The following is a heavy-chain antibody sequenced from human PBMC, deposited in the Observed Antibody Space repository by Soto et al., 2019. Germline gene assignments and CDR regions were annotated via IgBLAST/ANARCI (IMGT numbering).Heavy chain of an antibody. CDR2: IFYSGST. Sequence: QVQLQESGPGLVKPSETLSLTCTVSGGSISSYYWSWIRQPPGKGLEWIGFIFYSGSTSYNPSLTSRATISIDTSEYQFSLKLNSVTAADTAVYYCARMIGDPVLSVDSWGQGTLVAVSS. CDR3: ARMIGDPVLSVDS. V-gene: IGHV4-59*01. CDR1: GGSISSYY. D-gene: IGHD3-10*02. J-gene: IGHJ5*01.